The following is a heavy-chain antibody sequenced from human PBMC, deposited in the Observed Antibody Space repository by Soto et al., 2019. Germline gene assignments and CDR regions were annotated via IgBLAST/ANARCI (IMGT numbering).Heavy chain of an antibody. CDR3: ARPGSSSSDY. CDR2: INPRDSDT. Sequence: GESLKISCKGSGYSFTTYWIGWVRQMPGRGLEWMGIINPRDSDTRYSPSFQGQVTISADKSINTAYLQWSSLKASDTAMYYCARPGSSSSDYWGQGTLVTVSS. D-gene: IGHD6-6*01. J-gene: IGHJ4*02. V-gene: IGHV5-51*01. CDR1: GYSFTTYW.